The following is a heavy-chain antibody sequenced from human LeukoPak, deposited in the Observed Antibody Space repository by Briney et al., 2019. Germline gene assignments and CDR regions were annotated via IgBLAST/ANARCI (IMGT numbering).Heavy chain of an antibody. D-gene: IGHD6-19*01. Sequence: ASMKVSCKASGGTFSSYAISWVRQAPGQGLEWMGRIIPILGIANYAQKFQGRVTITADKSTSTAYMELSSLRSEDTAVYYCSRGGPVAGTHKYFQHWGQGTLVTVSS. CDR3: SRGGPVAGTHKYFQH. V-gene: IGHV1-69*04. J-gene: IGHJ1*01. CDR1: GGTFSSYA. CDR2: IIPILGIA.